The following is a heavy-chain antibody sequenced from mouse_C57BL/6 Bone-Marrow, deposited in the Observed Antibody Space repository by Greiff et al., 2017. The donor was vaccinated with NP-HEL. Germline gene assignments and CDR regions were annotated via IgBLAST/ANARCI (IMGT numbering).Heavy chain of an antibody. CDR1: GYAFRSYW. V-gene: IGHV1-80*01. D-gene: IGHD1-1*01. Sequence: VQLQESGAELVKPGASVKISCKASGYAFRSYWMNWVKQRPGKGLEWIGQIYPGDGDTNYNGKFKGKATLTADNSSSTAYMQLSSLTSEDSAVYFCARDYGSSYYFDYWGQGTTLTVSS. J-gene: IGHJ2*01. CDR3: ARDYGSSYYFDY. CDR2: IYPGDGDT.